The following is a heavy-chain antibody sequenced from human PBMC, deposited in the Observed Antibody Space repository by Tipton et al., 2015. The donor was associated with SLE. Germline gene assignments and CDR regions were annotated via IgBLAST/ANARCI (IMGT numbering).Heavy chain of an antibody. CDR1: GGSISSDDYY. V-gene: IGHV4-31*03. D-gene: IGHD2-15*01. CDR3: ARVVTVGATHYYDVDV. J-gene: IGHJ6*02. Sequence: TLSLTCTVSGGSISSDDYYWTWIRQHPGKGLEWIGHMSYSGGTYYNPSLKSRITISVDTSKNHFSLNLSSLTAADTAIYHCARVVTVGATHYYDVDVWGPGTTVTVSS. CDR2: MSYSGGT.